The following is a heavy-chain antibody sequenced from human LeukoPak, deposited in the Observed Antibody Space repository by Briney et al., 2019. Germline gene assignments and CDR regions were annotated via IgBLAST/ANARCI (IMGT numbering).Heavy chain of an antibody. D-gene: IGHD6-13*01. CDR3: ARVDLQQPQLRHFDY. CDR2: IYSGGST. V-gene: IGHV3-66*01. J-gene: IGHJ4*02. CDR1: GFTVSSNY. Sequence: GGSLRLSCAASGFTVSSNYMCWVRQAPGKGLEWVSVIYSGGSTYYADSVKGRFTISRDNSKNTLYLQMNSLRAEDTAVYYCARVDLQQPQLRHFDYWGQGTLVTVSS.